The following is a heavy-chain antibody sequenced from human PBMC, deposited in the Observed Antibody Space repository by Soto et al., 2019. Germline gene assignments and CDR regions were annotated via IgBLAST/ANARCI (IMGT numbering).Heavy chain of an antibody. CDR3: ARDGDIVVVPAAMRKAPPYYYYYMDV. Sequence: AVKESCKASGCTFTSYHMHWVRQAPGQGLEWMGIINPSGGSTSYAQKFQGRVTMIRDTSTSTVYMELSSLRSEDTAVYYCARDGDIVVVPAAMRKAPPYYYYYMDVWG. J-gene: IGHJ6*03. CDR1: GCTFTSYH. D-gene: IGHD2-2*01. V-gene: IGHV1-46*03. CDR2: INPSGGST.